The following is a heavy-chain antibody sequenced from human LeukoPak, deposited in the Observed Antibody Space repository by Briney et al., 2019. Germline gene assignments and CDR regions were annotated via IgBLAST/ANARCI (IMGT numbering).Heavy chain of an antibody. J-gene: IGHJ4*02. CDR1: GFTFSSYG. V-gene: IGHV3-64*01. CDR3: ARSPSSYYYHYFDY. D-gene: IGHD3-22*01. CDR2: VSSNGGST. Sequence: QPGGSLRLSCAASGFTFSSYGMHWVRQAPGKGLEYVSAVSSNGGSTYYANSVKGRFTISRDNSKNTLYLQMGSLRAEDMAVYYCARSPSSYYYHYFDYWGQGTLVTVSS.